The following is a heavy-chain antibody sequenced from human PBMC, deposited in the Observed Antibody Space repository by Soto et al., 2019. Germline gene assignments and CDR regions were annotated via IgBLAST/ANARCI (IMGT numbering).Heavy chain of an antibody. D-gene: IGHD4-17*01. CDR1: GGYISSSGYY. V-gene: IGHV4-39*01. J-gene: IGHJ4*02. Sequence: QLQLQESGPGLVKPSETLSLTCTVSGGYISSSGYYWGWIRQPPGKGLEWIGTIYYSGSTYYNPSLKSRITISVDTSKNQFSLKLSSVTAADTAVYYCARQFSVYGDYGRYFDFWGQGTLVTVSS. CDR3: ARQFSVYGDYGRYFDF. CDR2: IYYSGST.